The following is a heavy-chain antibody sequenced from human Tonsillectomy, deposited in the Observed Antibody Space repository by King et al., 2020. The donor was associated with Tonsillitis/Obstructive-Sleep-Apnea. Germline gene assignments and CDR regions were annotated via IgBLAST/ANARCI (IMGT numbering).Heavy chain of an antibody. V-gene: IGHV5-51*01. J-gene: IGHJ6*03. CDR3: ARIAISLDFYYMDV. Sequence: VQLVESGAEGKKPGESLKVSCKGSGYSFITYWIAWVRQMPGKGLEWMGLIYPADSDIRYSPSFQGQVTIPADKSISTAYLQWSSLKASDTAMYYCARIAISLDFYYMDVWGKGTTVTVSS. CDR2: IYPADSDI. CDR1: GYSFITYW. D-gene: IGHD3-9*01.